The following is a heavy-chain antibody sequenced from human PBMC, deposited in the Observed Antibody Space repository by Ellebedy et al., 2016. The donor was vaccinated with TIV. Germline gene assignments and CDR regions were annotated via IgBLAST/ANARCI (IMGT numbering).Heavy chain of an antibody. CDR2: ISGSGGST. J-gene: IGHJ4*02. V-gene: IGHV3-23*01. Sequence: GESLKISCAASGFTFSSYAMSWVRQAPGKGLEWVSVISGSGGSTNYADSVRGRFTISRDNSKNTLYLQMNSLRAEDTAVYYCAKGGGYSYGYGDGTFDYWGQGTLVTVSS. CDR1: GFTFSSYA. D-gene: IGHD5-18*01. CDR3: AKGGGYSYGYGDGTFDY.